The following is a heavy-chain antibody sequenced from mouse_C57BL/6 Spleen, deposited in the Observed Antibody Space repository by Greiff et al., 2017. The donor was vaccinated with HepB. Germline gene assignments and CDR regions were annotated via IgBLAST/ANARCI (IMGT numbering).Heavy chain of an antibody. CDR3: ARGYYGQYYFDY. V-gene: IGHV1-55*01. Sequence: VQLQQPGAELVKPGASVKMSCKASGYTFTSYWITWVKQRPGQGLEWIGDIYPGSGSTNYNEKFKSKATLTVDTSSSTAYMQLSSLTSEDSAVYYCARGYYGQYYFDYWGQGTTLTVSS. J-gene: IGHJ2*01. CDR1: GYTFTSYW. CDR2: IYPGSGST. D-gene: IGHD1-2*01.